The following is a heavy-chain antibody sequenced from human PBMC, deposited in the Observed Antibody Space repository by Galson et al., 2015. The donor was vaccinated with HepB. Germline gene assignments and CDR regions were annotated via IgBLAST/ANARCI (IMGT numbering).Heavy chain of an antibody. D-gene: IGHD5-24*01. CDR3: ASLSRDPTRVDY. CDR1: GGSISSGDYY. J-gene: IGHJ4*02. Sequence: CTVSGGSISSGDYYWSWIRQPPGKGLEWIGYIYYSGSTYYNPSLKSRVTISVDTSKNQFSLKLSSVTAADTAVYYCASLSRDPTRVDYWGQGTLVTVSS. V-gene: IGHV4-30-4*01. CDR2: IYYSGST.